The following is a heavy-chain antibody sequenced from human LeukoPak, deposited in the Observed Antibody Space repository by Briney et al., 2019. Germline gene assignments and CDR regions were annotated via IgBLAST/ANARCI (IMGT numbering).Heavy chain of an antibody. D-gene: IGHD2-15*01. J-gene: IGHJ6*02. CDR3: ARGYCSGGSCYDYYGMDD. Sequence: GGSLRLSCAASGFTFSSYSMNWVRQAPGKGLEWVSYISSSSSTIYYADSVKGRFTISRDNAKNSLYLQMNSLRAEDTAVYYCARGYCSGGSCYDYYGMDDWGQGTTVTVSS. V-gene: IGHV3-48*01. CDR1: GFTFSSYS. CDR2: ISSSSSTI.